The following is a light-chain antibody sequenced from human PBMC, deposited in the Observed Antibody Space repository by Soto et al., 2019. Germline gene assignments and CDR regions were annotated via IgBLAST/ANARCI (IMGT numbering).Light chain of an antibody. CDR1: STDVGSHKL. Sequence: QSALAQPACVSGSPGQSITISCTGTSTDVGSHKLVSWYQQYPGNAPKLIIFEAYKRPSGVSNRFSGSKSGSTASLTISGLQAEDEADYYCCSNAVGSTYVFGTGTKVTAL. V-gene: IGLV2-23*01. CDR3: CSNAVGSTYV. CDR2: EAY. J-gene: IGLJ1*01.